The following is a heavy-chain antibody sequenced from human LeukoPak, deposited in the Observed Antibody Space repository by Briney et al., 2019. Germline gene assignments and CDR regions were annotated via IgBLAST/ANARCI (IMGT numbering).Heavy chain of an antibody. D-gene: IGHD3-10*01. CDR1: GFTFSNYW. CDR3: ARGFYGSGNS. V-gene: IGHV3-74*01. Sequence: GGSLRLSCAASGFTFSNYWMYWVRQAPGRGPLWVSRISGDGITTYYAGSVKGRFTISRDNAKNMLYSQMHSLRAEDSAVYYCARGFYGSGNSWGHGTLVTVSS. J-gene: IGHJ4*01. CDR2: ISGDGITT.